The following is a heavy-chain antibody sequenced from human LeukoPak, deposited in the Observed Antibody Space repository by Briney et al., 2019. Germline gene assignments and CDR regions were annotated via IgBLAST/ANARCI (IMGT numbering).Heavy chain of an antibody. J-gene: IGHJ4*02. V-gene: IGHV4-30-4*08. Sequence: SETLSLTCTVSGGSISSGDYYWSGIRQPPGKGLEWIGYIYYSGSTYYNQSLKRRITISVDTSKNQFSLKLSSVTATDTAVYYCARGGVGCSSTSCFTFDYWGQGTLVTVSS. D-gene: IGHD2-2*02. CDR2: IYYSGST. CDR1: GGSISSGDYY. CDR3: ARGGVGCSSTSCFTFDY.